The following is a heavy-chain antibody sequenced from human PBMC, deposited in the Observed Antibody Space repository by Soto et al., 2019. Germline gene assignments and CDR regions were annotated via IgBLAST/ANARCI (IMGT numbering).Heavy chain of an antibody. CDR2: IYWDDDK. CDR1: GFSLSTGGVG. Sequence: QITLKESGPTLVRPTQTLTLTCTFSGFSLSTGGVGVGWIRQPPGKALEWLALIYWDDDKRYSPSLKSRVTITKDTSKNQVVLTMTNMDPLDTATYYCVHSRCGGDCLQSYSSHYYYGMDVWGKGTTVTVSS. J-gene: IGHJ6*04. D-gene: IGHD2-21*02. V-gene: IGHV2-5*02. CDR3: VHSRCGGDCLQSYSSHYYYGMDV.